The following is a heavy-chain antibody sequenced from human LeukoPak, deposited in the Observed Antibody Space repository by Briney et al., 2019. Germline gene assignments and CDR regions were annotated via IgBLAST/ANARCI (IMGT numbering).Heavy chain of an antibody. CDR3: ARADIVVGIDY. D-gene: IGHD2-15*01. CDR2: IYYSGST. Sequence: SETLSLTCTVSGGSISSYYWSWIRQPPGKGLEWIEYIYYSGSTNYNPSLKSRVTISVDTSKNQFSLKLSSVTAADTAVYYCARADIVVGIDYWGQGTLVTVSS. V-gene: IGHV4-59*01. J-gene: IGHJ4*02. CDR1: GGSISSYY.